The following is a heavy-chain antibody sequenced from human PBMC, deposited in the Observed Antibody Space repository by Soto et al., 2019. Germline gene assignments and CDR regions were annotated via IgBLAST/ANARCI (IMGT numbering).Heavy chain of an antibody. D-gene: IGHD2-21*02. Sequence: SETLSLTCTVSGGSISNYYWSWIRQPPGKGLEWIGYIYYSGSTNYNPSLKSRVTISVDTSKNQFSLKLSSVTAADTAVYYCARDLWGYCGADCYPLDVWGQGTTVTVS. J-gene: IGHJ6*02. CDR2: IYYSGST. V-gene: IGHV4-59*12. CDR3: ARDLWGYCGADCYPLDV. CDR1: GGSISNYY.